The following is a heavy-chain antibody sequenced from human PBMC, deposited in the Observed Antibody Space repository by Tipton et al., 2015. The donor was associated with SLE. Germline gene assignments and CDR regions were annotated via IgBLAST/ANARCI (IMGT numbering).Heavy chain of an antibody. D-gene: IGHD6-19*01. Sequence: TLSLTCTVSGGSISSSSYYWGWIRQPPGKGLEWIGGIYYSGSTYYNPSLKSRVTISVDTSKNQFSLKLSSVTAADTAVYYCARLFIAVAGTGNAFDIWGQGTMVTVSS. CDR2: IYYSGST. V-gene: IGHV4-39*01. J-gene: IGHJ3*02. CDR3: ARLFIAVAGTGNAFDI. CDR1: GGSISSSSYY.